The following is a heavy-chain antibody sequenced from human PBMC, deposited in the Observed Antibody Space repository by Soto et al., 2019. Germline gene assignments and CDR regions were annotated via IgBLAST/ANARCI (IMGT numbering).Heavy chain of an antibody. V-gene: IGHV3-53*01. CDR3: ARDWPDWFGP. CDR2: IYSGGST. Sequence: EVQLVESGGGLIQPGGSLRLSCAASGFTVSSNYMSWVRQAPGKGLEWVSFIYSGGSTYYADSVKGRLTISRDNSKNTVAHQMNITRAEGTAVYYYARDWPDWFGPWGQGTLCTVSS. J-gene: IGHJ5*02. CDR1: GFTVSSNY.